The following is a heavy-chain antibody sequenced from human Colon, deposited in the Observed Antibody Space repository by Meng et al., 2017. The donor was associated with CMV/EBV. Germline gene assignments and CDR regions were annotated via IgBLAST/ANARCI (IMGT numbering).Heavy chain of an antibody. V-gene: IGHV1-69*04. D-gene: IGHD2-2*01. CDR1: ISNT. J-gene: IGHJ5*02. CDR2: VSTFLGVA. Sequence: ISNTISWGRQGPEQGLEWLGRVSTFLGVANYAKKFQSRVTITADETTSTAYMEMSRLRSEDAAVYYCAGDHPENEGYQLHGNWFDPWGQGTLVTVSS. CDR3: AGDHPENEGYQLHGNWFDP.